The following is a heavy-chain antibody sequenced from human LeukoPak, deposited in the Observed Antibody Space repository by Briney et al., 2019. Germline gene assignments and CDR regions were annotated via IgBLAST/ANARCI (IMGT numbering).Heavy chain of an antibody. CDR1: GGTFSSYA. CDR2: IIPIFGTA. D-gene: IGHD6-19*01. J-gene: IGHJ6*03. Sequence: ASVKVSCKASGGTFSSYAISWVRQAPGQGLEWMGGIIPIFGTANYAQKFQGRVTITADKSTSTAYMELSSLRSEDTAVYYCARERAVAVDDYYYYMDVWGKGTTVTVSS. CDR3: ARERAVAVDDYYYYMDV. V-gene: IGHV1-69*06.